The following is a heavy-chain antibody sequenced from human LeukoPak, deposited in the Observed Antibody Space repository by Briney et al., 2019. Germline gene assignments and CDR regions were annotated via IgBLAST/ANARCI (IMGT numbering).Heavy chain of an antibody. CDR2: INPSGGST. CDR3: ARERLQFLEWLFNTRNWFDP. CDR1: GYTFTSYY. Sequence: ASVKVSCKASGYTFTSYYMHWVRQAPGQGLEWMGIINPSGGSTSYAQKFQGRVTMTRDTSTSTVYMELSSLRSEDTAVYYCARERLQFLEWLFNTRNWFDPWGQGTLVTVSS. D-gene: IGHD3-3*01. V-gene: IGHV1-46*01. J-gene: IGHJ5*02.